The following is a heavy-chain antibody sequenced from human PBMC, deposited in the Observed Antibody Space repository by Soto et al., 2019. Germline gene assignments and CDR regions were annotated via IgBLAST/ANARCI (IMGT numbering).Heavy chain of an antibody. CDR1: GFTFSSYI. D-gene: IGHD4-4*01. CDR2: ISSDSSEE. CDR3: ARGARYSHYAYFDY. Sequence: QVQLVESGGGVVQPVRSLRLSCAASGFTFSSYIMHWVRQAPGMGLEWVAVISSDSSEEYYGVSVKGRFTISRDNSKNTLFLQMNSLRADDTAVYYCARGARYSHYAYFDYWGQGNVVTVSS. V-gene: IGHV3-30*03. J-gene: IGHJ4*02.